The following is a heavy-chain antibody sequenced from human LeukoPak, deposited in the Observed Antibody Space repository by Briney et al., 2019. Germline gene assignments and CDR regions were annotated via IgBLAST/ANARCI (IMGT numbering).Heavy chain of an antibody. J-gene: IGHJ4*02. V-gene: IGHV6-1*01. Sequence: SQTLSLTCAISGDTVSSNSAAWNWIRQSPSRGLEWLGRTYYRSEWSNDYAVSVKSRITINPDTSKNQFSLKLSSVTAADTAVYYCASVVPAAIYYFDYWGQGTLVTVSS. D-gene: IGHD2-2*01. CDR1: GDTVSSNSAA. CDR3: ASVVPAAIYYFDY. CDR2: TYYRSEWSN.